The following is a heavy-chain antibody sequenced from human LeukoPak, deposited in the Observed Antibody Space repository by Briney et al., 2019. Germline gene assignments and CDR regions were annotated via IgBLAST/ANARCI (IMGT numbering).Heavy chain of an antibody. J-gene: IGHJ4*02. CDR1: GFIFSSYW. Sequence: GGSLRLSCAASGFIFSSYWMSWVRQAPGKGLEWVANIKQDGSEKYYVDSVKGRFTISRDNAKNSLYLQMNSLRAEDTAVYYCARGDDILTGSKYFDYWGQGTLVTVSS. CDR3: ARGDDILTGSKYFDY. CDR2: IKQDGSEK. D-gene: IGHD3-9*01. V-gene: IGHV3-7*01.